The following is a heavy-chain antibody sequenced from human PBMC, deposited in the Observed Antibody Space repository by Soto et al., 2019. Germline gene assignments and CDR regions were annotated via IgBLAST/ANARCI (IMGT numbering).Heavy chain of an antibody. CDR3: ARDQFFGSASSNNRYSYFYGMDV. D-gene: IGHD3-10*01. J-gene: IGHJ6*02. Sequence: EVQLVETGGGLIQLGGSLRLSCAASGFTVSSHYMSWVRQAPGKGLEWDSYIYSDGTTYYADSVKGRFTISRDNSKNTLYLHMNSMRVEDTAVYYCARDQFFGSASSNNRYSYFYGMDVWGQGTTVTVSS. V-gene: IGHV3-53*02. CDR1: GFTVSSHY. CDR2: IYSDGTT.